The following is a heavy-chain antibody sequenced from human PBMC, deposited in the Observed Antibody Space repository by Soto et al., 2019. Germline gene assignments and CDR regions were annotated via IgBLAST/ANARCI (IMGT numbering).Heavy chain of an antibody. CDR3: ERVGTNYYDSSGYYLGFDY. Sequence: GESLKISFKGSGYSFTSYWICWVRQMPVKGLEWMGILYPGDSDTRYSPSFQGHVTISADKSISTAYPQWSSLKASDTAMYYCERVGTNYYDSSGYYLGFDYWGQRTLVDIFS. J-gene: IGHJ4*02. CDR1: GYSFTSYW. CDR2: LYPGDSDT. D-gene: IGHD3-22*01. V-gene: IGHV5-51*01.